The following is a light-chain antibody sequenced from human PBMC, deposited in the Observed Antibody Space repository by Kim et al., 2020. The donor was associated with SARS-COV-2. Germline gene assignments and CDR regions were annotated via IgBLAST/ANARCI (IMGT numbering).Light chain of an antibody. J-gene: IGKJ5*01. V-gene: IGKV1-17*01. CDR2: GAS. Sequence: ASGGDSGTIPCRASQDIRNDLGWYQQNPGRAPKRLIYGASNLQSGVPSRFSGSGSGTEFTLTISSLQPEDFATYFCLQHNTYPITFGQGTRLEIK. CDR1: QDIRND. CDR3: LQHNTYPIT.